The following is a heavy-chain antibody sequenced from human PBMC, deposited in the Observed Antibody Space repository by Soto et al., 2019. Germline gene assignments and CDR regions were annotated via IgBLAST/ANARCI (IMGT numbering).Heavy chain of an antibody. CDR1: GYTFTGYY. CDR2: INPNSGGT. D-gene: IGHD2-2*01. Sequence: ASVKVSCKASGYTFTGYYMHWVRQAPGQGLEWMGWINPNSGGTNYAQKFRGRVTMTRDTSISTAYMELSRLRSDDTAVYYCARDRSIGYCSSTSCLNWFDPWGQGTLVTVS. J-gene: IGHJ5*02. V-gene: IGHV1-2*02. CDR3: ARDRSIGYCSSTSCLNWFDP.